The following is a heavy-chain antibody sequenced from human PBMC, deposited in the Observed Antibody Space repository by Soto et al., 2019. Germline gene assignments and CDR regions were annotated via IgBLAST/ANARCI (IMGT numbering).Heavy chain of an antibody. J-gene: IGHJ6*02. CDR1: GFTFSSYG. CDR2: ISYDGSNK. Sequence: GGSLRLSCAASGFTFSSYGMHWVRQAPGKGLEWVAVISYDGSNKYYADSVKGRFTISRDNSKNKLYLQMNSLRAEDTAVYYCAKDFLAAAGRTYYYYGMDVWGQGTTVTVSS. CDR3: AKDFLAAAGRTYYYYGMDV. D-gene: IGHD6-13*01. V-gene: IGHV3-30*18.